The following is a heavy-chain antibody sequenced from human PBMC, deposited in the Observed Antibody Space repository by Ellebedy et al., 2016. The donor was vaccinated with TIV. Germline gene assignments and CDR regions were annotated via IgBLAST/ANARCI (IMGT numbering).Heavy chain of an antibody. CDR1: GGSISSYY. J-gene: IGHJ4*02. CDR2: IYYSGST. Sequence: SETLSLTCTVSGGSISSYYWSWIRQPPGKGLEWIGYIYYSGSTNYNPSLKSRVTISVDTSKNQFSLKLSSVTAADTAVYYCARHRGIAVAFDYWGQGTLVTVSS. CDR3: ARHRGIAVAFDY. D-gene: IGHD6-19*01. V-gene: IGHV4-59*01.